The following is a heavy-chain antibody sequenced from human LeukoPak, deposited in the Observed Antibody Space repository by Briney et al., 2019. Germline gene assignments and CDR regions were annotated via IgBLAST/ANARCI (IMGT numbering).Heavy chain of an antibody. J-gene: IGHJ3*02. CDR1: GGTFSSYA. Sequence: SVKVSFKASGGTFSSYAISWVRQAPGQGLEWMGRIIPILGIANYAQKFQGRVTITADKSTSTAYMELSSLRSEDTAVYYCARHPYVAVAGTVAFDIWGQGTMVTVSS. V-gene: IGHV1-69*04. CDR3: ARHPYVAVAGTVAFDI. CDR2: IIPILGIA. D-gene: IGHD6-19*01.